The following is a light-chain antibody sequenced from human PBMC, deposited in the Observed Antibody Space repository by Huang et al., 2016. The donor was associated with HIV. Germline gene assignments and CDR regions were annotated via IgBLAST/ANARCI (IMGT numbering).Light chain of an antibody. Sequence: EIVLTQSPATLSLSPGERATLSCRASQSVSSYLAWYQQKPGQAPRSLIYGASNRATGIPARFSGSGSGTDFTLTISSLEPEDFAVYYCQQRSNWPPGTFGPGTKVDIK. J-gene: IGKJ3*01. V-gene: IGKV3-11*01. CDR2: GAS. CDR1: QSVSSY. CDR3: QQRSNWPPGT.